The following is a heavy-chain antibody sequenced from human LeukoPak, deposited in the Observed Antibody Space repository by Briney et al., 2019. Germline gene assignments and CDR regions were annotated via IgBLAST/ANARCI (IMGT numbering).Heavy chain of an antibody. Sequence: KASETLSLTCNVSGGSISSGSYFWSWIRQPAGKGLESIGRMYTSGSTNYNPSLKSRVTISVDTSKNQFSLKLNSVTAADTAVYYCARSSGWYWFDPWGQGTLVTVSS. CDR1: GGSISSGSYF. J-gene: IGHJ5*02. D-gene: IGHD6-19*01. CDR2: MYTSGST. V-gene: IGHV4-61*02. CDR3: ARSSGWYWFDP.